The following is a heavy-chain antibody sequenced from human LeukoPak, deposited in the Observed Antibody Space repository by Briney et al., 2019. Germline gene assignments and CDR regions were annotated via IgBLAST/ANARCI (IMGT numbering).Heavy chain of an antibody. CDR2: VSYSGNT. J-gene: IGHJ4*02. D-gene: IGHD6-13*01. CDR1: GGPLTSSSFY. CDR3: ASALPFQLVH. V-gene: IGHV4-39*07. Sequence: SETLSLTCTVSGGPLTSSSFYWGWIRQPPGKGLEWIGSVSYSGNTYYHQSLKSRVTVSRDTSKNQFSLKLTAVTAADTAMYYCASALPFQLVHWGQGTLVTVSS.